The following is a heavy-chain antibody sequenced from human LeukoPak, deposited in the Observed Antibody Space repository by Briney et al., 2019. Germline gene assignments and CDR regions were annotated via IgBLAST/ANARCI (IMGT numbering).Heavy chain of an antibody. CDR3: ARVYQSGYYDFWSGYYAPFDY. V-gene: IGHV1-18*01. CDR1: GYTFTSYG. Sequence: ASVKVSCKASGYTFTSYGISWVRQAPGQGLEWMGWISAYNGNTNYAQKLQGRVTMTTDTSTSTAYMELRSLRSDDTAVYYCARVYQSGYYDFWSGYYAPFDYWGQGTLVTVSS. D-gene: IGHD3-3*01. J-gene: IGHJ4*02. CDR2: ISAYNGNT.